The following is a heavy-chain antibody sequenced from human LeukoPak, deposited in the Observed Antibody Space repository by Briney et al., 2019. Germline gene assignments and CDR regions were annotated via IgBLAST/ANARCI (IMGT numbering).Heavy chain of an antibody. Sequence: PGGSLRLSCAASGFTFSSYWMSWVRQAPGKGLEWVSAISGSGGSTYYADSVKGRFTISRDNSKNTLYLQMNSLRAEDTAVYYCVRAGYYDILTGYWDYYMDVWGKGTTVTISS. CDR1: GFTFSSYW. D-gene: IGHD3-9*01. J-gene: IGHJ6*03. CDR2: ISGSGGST. V-gene: IGHV3-23*01. CDR3: VRAGYYDILTGYWDYYMDV.